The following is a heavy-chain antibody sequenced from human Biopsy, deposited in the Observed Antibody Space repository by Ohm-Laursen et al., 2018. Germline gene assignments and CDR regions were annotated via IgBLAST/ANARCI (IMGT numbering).Heavy chain of an antibody. CDR3: ARVRVWADSEGAFDP. J-gene: IGHJ3*01. V-gene: IGHV4-59*01. Sequence: TLSFTCTVSGGSINNFYWSWIRQPPGKGLEWIGIIYYSGNTKYNPSLKSRVTISVDTFRNQFSLKLSSVTAADTAVYYCARVRVWADSEGAFDPWGQGTMVTVSS. CDR1: GGSINNFY. CDR2: IYYSGNT. D-gene: IGHD1-26*01.